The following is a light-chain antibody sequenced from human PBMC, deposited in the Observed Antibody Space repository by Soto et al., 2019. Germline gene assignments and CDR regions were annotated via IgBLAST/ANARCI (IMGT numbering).Light chain of an antibody. V-gene: IGLV1-47*02. CDR2: SNN. CDR1: SSNIGSNY. J-gene: IGLJ2*01. Sequence: QSVLTQPPSASGTPGQRVTISCSGSSSNIGSNYVYWYQQLPGTAPKLLIFSNNQRPSGVPDRFAGSKSGTSASLAISGLRSEDEADYYCAAWDDSLSGHVVFGGVTKLTVL. CDR3: AAWDDSLSGHVV.